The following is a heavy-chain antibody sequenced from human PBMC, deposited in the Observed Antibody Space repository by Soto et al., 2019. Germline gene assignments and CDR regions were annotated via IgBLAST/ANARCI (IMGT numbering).Heavy chain of an antibody. J-gene: IGHJ3*02. V-gene: IGHV4-59*08. Sequence: SETLSLTCTVSGGSISSYYWSWIRQPPGKGLEWIGYIYYSGSTNYNPSLKSRVTISVDTSKNQFSLKLSSVTAADTAVYYCARQSPYYYYDSSGRSRDAFDIWGQGTMVTVSS. CDR1: GGSISSYY. CDR2: IYYSGST. D-gene: IGHD3-22*01. CDR3: ARQSPYYYYDSSGRSRDAFDI.